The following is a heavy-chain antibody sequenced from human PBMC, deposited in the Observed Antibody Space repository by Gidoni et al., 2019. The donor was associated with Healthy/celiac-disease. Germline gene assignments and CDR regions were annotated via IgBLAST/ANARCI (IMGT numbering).Heavy chain of an antibody. CDR3: ARAPYSSSYYFDY. D-gene: IGHD6-6*01. J-gene: IGHJ4*02. V-gene: IGHV4-31*03. CDR2: IYYSGST. CDR1: GGSISSGGYY. Sequence: QVQLQESGPGLVKPSQTLSLTCTVSGGSISSGGYYWSWIRQQPGNGLEWIGYIYYSGSTYYNPSRKSRVTISVDTSKNQFSLKLSSVTAADTAVYYCARAPYSSSYYFDYWGQGTLVTVSS.